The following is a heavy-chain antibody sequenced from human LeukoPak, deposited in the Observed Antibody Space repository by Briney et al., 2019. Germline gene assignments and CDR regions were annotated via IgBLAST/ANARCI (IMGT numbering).Heavy chain of an antibody. J-gene: IGHJ4*02. Sequence: SETLSLTCTVSGGSLSNYYWSWIRQPPGKGLEWIGYIYYSGSTSYNPSLKSRLTISVDTSKNQFSLKLSSMTAADTAVYYCARTYGDYRFDYWGQGTLVTVSS. CDR2: IYYSGST. D-gene: IGHD4-17*01. CDR1: GGSLSNYY. V-gene: IGHV4-59*01. CDR3: ARTYGDYRFDY.